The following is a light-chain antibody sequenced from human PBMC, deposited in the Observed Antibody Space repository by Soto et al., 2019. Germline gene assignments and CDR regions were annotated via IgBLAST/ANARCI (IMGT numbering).Light chain of an antibody. CDR1: SSDISVDNY. J-gene: IGLJ1*01. CDR3: SSYTTSSTYV. Sequence: QSALTQPASVSGCPGQSIPISCTGTSSDISVDNYVAWYQQHPGKAPKLMIYDVSNRPSGVSNRFSGSKSGNTASLTISGLQAEDEADYYCSSYTTSSTYVFGTGTKLTVL. V-gene: IGLV2-14*01. CDR2: DVS.